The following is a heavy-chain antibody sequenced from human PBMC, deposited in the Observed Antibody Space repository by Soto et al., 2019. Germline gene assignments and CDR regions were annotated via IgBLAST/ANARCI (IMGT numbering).Heavy chain of an antibody. D-gene: IGHD3-22*01. J-gene: IGHJ5*02. CDR1: GYLIASDGYF. V-gene: IGHV4-39*01. CDR2: IYHTGNA. Sequence: PSETLSLTCTFSGYLIASDGYFWGWIRQPPGKGLEYIGSIYHTGNAYYNPSLKSRATISVDTSKNQFSLKVTSVTAADTALYYCARDYFDSSDYTTNWFDPWGQGTLVTVSS. CDR3: ARDYFDSSDYTTNWFDP.